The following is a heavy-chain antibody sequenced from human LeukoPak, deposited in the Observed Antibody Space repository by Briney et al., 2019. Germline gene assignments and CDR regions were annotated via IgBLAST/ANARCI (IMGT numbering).Heavy chain of an antibody. V-gene: IGHV1-8*01. D-gene: IGHD4-17*01. CDR1: GYTFTIYD. J-gene: IGHJ5*02. Sequence: ASVKVSCKASGYTFTIYDINWVRQAAGQGLEWMGWINPDSGNTDFAQKFQGRVTMTRNTSISTAYMELSSLTSEATAVYYCAVHLPGDYLDPWGQGTLVTVSS. CDR3: AVHLPGDYLDP. CDR2: INPDSGNT.